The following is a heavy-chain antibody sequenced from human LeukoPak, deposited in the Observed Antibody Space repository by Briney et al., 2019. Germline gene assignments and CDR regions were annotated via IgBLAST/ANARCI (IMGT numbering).Heavy chain of an antibody. CDR2: INTNTGTP. V-gene: IGHV7-4-1*02. CDR3: ARAVLRYSSSYYYMVY. J-gene: IGHJ4*02. D-gene: IGHD6-13*01. CDR1: GYTFTNYA. Sequence: GASVKVSCKASGYTFTNYAMNWVRQAPGQGLEWMGWINTNTGTPTYAQGFTGRFVFSLDTSVSTTYLQINSLKADDTAVYYCARAVLRYSSSYYYMVYWGQGTLVTVSS.